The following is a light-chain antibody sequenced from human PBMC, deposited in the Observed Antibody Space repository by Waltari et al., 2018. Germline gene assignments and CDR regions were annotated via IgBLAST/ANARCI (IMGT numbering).Light chain of an antibody. CDR2: GAS. J-gene: IGKJ1*01. CDR1: QSVSSSY. CDR3: QQYGSSPWT. Sequence: EIVLTQSPRTLSLSPGERATLSCRASQSVSSSYLAWYQQKPGQAPRVLLHGASNRATGIPDRFSGSGSGTDFTLTISRLEPEDFAVYYCQQYGSSPWTFGQGTKVEIK. V-gene: IGKV3-20*01.